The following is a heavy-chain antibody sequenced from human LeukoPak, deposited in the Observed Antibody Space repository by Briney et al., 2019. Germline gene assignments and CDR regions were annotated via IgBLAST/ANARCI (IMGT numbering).Heavy chain of an antibody. D-gene: IGHD1-7*01. J-gene: IGHJ4*02. CDR1: GFTLSDYW. CDR2: ISPDGRNT. Sequence: GGSLTLSCAASGFTLSDYWMNWVRQAPGKGPVWVSHISPDGRNTAYADSVKGRFTISRDSAKNTLSLQMNSLRVGDTAVYYCVRDGGGTTPYDCWGQGTLVTVSS. V-gene: IGHV3-74*01. CDR3: VRDGGGTTPYDC.